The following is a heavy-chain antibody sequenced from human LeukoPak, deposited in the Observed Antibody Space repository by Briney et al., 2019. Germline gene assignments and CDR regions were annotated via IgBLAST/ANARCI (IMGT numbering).Heavy chain of an antibody. J-gene: IGHJ4*02. CDR1: GYTFTTYD. CDR2: MNPNSGNT. Sequence: ASVKLSCKASGYTFTTYDINWVRQATGQGLEWMGWMNPNSGNTGYAQKFQGRVTMTRNTSMSTAYMELNSLRSEDTAVYYCARANYYGSGKKDLDYWGQGTLVTVSS. CDR3: ARANYYGSGKKDLDY. D-gene: IGHD3-10*01. V-gene: IGHV1-8*01.